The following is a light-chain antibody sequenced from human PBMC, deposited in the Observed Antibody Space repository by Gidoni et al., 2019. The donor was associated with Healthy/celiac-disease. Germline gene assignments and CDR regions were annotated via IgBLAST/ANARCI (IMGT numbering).Light chain of an antibody. V-gene: IGKV4-1*01. CDR1: QSVLYSSNKKNY. CDR3: QQYYSTLLT. CDR2: GGS. Sequence: DIVMTQSPDSMAVSLGERATLNCKSSQSVLYSSNKKNYLAWYQKKPGQPPRLRIYGGSTRESGVPDRFSGSGSGTDFTLTISSLQAEDVAVYYCQQYYSTLLTFGGGTKVEIK. J-gene: IGKJ4*01.